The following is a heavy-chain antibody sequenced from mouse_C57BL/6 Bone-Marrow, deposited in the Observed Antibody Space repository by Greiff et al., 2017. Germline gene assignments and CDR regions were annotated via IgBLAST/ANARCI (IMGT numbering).Heavy chain of an antibody. D-gene: IGHD2-2*01. Sequence: VQLQQSGAELVKPGASVKISCKASGYTFTDYYINWVKQRPGQGLEWIGKIGPGSGSTYYNEKFKGKATLTADKSSSTAYMQLSSLTSEDSAVDVCARENGYDWYAMDYWGQGTSVTVSS. CDR3: ARENGYDWYAMDY. J-gene: IGHJ4*01. CDR2: IGPGSGST. CDR1: GYTFTDYY. V-gene: IGHV1-77*01.